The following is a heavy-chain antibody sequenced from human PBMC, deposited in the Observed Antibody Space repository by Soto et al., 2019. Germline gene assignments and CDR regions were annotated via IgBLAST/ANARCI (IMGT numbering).Heavy chain of an antibody. CDR3: AILVGVVTNWYFDL. V-gene: IGHV4-34*01. CDR1: GGYVSGYY. CDR2: INHSGST. J-gene: IGHJ2*01. D-gene: IGHD3-3*01. Sequence: QVQLQQRGAGLLKPSETLSLTCAVYGGYVSGYYWSWIRQPTGKGLEWIGGINHSGSTNYNPSIKRRATTSADMSKHQFALKLSSVTAADTAVYYCAILVGVVTNWYFDLWGRGTLVTVSS.